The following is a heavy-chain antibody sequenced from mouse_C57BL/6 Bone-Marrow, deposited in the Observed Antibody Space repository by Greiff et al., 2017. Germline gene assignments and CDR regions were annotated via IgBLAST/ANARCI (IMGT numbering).Heavy chain of an antibody. CDR3: ARRGYYYGSSYWYFDV. D-gene: IGHD1-1*01. J-gene: IGHJ1*03. CDR1: DSEVFPIAY. Sequence: QVQLQQSGSELRSPGSSVKLSCKDFDSEVFPIAYMSWVRQKPGHGFEWIGGILPSIGRTIYGEKFEDKATLDADTLSNTAYLELTSLTSEDSAIYYCARRGYYYGSSYWYFDVWGTGTTVTVSS. V-gene: IGHV15-2*01. CDR2: ILPSIGRT.